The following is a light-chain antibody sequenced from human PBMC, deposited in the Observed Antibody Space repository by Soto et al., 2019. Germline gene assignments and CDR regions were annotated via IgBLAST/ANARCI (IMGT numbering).Light chain of an antibody. CDR2: EVN. CDR1: SSDVGGYNY. CDR3: TSYTGSSTVV. J-gene: IGLJ2*01. Sequence: QSALTQPASVSGSPGQSITISCTGTSSDVGGYNYVSWYQQHPGKAPKLMIYEVNNRPSGVSNRFSGSKSSNTASLTISGLQAEDEADYYCTSYTGSSTVVFGGGTKLTVL. V-gene: IGLV2-14*01.